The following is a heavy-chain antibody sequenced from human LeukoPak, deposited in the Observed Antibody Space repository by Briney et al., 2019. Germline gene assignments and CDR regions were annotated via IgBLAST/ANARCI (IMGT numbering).Heavy chain of an antibody. Sequence: KPSETLSHTCTLSGGSISTYYWSWIRQPPGKGLEWIGYIYHSGSTNYNPSLKSRVTISVDTSKNQFSLKLSSVTAADTAVYYCARGGGYASPIGYWGQGALVTVSS. CDR3: ARGGGYASPIGY. D-gene: IGHD5-12*01. CDR2: IYHSGST. CDR1: GGSISTYY. J-gene: IGHJ4*02. V-gene: IGHV4-59*01.